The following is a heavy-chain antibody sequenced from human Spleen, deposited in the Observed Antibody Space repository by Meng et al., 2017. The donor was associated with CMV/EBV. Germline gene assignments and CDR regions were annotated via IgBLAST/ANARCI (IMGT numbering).Heavy chain of an antibody. CDR1: GGSFSGYY. CDR3: ARGIYYDFWSGLSHFDY. D-gene: IGHD3-3*01. J-gene: IGHJ4*02. CDR2: INHSGST. Sequence: SETLSLTCAVYGGSFSGYYWSWIRQPPGKGLEWIGEINHSGSTNYNPSLKSRVTISVDTSKNQFSLKLSSVTAADTAVYYCARGIYYDFWSGLSHFDYWGQGTLVTVSS. V-gene: IGHV4-34*01.